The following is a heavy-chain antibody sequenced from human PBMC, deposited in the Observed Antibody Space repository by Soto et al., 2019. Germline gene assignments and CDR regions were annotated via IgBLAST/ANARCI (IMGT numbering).Heavy chain of an antibody. CDR1: GASISSGTYY. Sequence: QLQLQESGPGLVKPSETLSLTCTVSGASISSGTYYWGWIRQPPGKGLEWIGSIYSSGSTYYNPSLKSRVTIAVDTSKNHFSLKMSSVTAADTAVYYCAGLPEYSSSSRFDYWGQGTLVTVSS. CDR3: AGLPEYSSSSRFDY. D-gene: IGHD6-6*01. CDR2: IYSSGST. J-gene: IGHJ4*02. V-gene: IGHV4-39*01.